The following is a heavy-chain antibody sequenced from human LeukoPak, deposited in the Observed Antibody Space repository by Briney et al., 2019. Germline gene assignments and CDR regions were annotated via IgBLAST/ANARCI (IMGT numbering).Heavy chain of an antibody. Sequence: GGSLRLSCAASGFTFSSYEMNWVRQAPGKGLEWVSYISSVGSTIYYADSVKGRFTISRDNAKNSLYLQMNSLRAEDTAVYYCARARAFSSGGCFDYWGQGTLVTVSS. CDR1: GFTFSSYE. D-gene: IGHD6-19*01. V-gene: IGHV3-48*03. CDR2: ISSVGSTI. J-gene: IGHJ4*02. CDR3: ARARAFSSGGCFDY.